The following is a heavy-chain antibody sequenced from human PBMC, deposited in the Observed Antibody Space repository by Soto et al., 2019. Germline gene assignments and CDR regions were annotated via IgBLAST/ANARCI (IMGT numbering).Heavy chain of an antibody. Sequence: PSETLSLTCTVSGASISSYFWTWIRQPAGKGLDWIGRISTSGTTNYNPSPKSRVTMSVDTSKNHFSLNLSSVTAADTAVYYCAREDGPDRWFDHWGQGTLVTVSS. J-gene: IGHJ5*02. V-gene: IGHV4-4*07. D-gene: IGHD2-8*01. CDR2: ISTSGTT. CDR1: GASISSYF. CDR3: AREDGPDRWFDH.